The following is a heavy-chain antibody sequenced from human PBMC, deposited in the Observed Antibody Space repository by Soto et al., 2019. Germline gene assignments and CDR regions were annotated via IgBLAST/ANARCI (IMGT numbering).Heavy chain of an antibody. D-gene: IGHD3-3*01. CDR3: ARLRSGYYARDYYYYYYMDV. CDR1: GGSISSYY. Sequence: SETLSLTCTVSGGSISSYYWSWIRQPPGKGLEWIGYIYYSGSTNYNPSLKSRVTISVDTSKNQFSLKLSSVTAADTAVYYCARLRSGYYARDYYYYYYMDVWGKGTTVTVSS. V-gene: IGHV4-59*01. J-gene: IGHJ6*03. CDR2: IYYSGST.